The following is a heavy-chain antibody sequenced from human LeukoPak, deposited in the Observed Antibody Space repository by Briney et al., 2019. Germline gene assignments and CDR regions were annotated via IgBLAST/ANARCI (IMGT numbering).Heavy chain of an antibody. CDR3: ARTYYYDSSGYSPYYFDY. J-gene: IGHJ4*02. V-gene: IGHV4-59*01. CDR2: IYYSGST. D-gene: IGHD3-22*01. CDR1: GGFISSYY. Sequence: SETLSLTCTVSGGFISSYYWSWIRQPPGKGLEWIGYIYYSGSTNYNPSLKSRVTISVDTSKNQFSLKLSSVTAADTAVYYCARTYYYDSSGYSPYYFDYWGQGTLVTVSS.